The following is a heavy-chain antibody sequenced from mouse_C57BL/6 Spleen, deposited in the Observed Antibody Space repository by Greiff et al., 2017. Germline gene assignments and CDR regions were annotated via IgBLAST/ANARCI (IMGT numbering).Heavy chain of an antibody. Sequence: QVQLQQSGAELARPGASVKLSCKASGYTFTSYGISWVKQRTGQGLEWIGEIDPRSGNTYYNGKFKGKATLTADKSSSTAYMELRSLTSEDSAVYFCARRGVYGSSYPYAMDYWGQGTSVTVSS. J-gene: IGHJ4*01. CDR1: GYTFTSYG. D-gene: IGHD1-1*01. V-gene: IGHV1-81*01. CDR3: ARRGVYGSSYPYAMDY. CDR2: IDPRSGNT.